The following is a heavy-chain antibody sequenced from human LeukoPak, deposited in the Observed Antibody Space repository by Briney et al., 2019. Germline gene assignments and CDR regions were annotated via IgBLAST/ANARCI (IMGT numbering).Heavy chain of an antibody. D-gene: IGHD3-22*01. CDR3: ARKAPYYSDGSGTLGTYYFDN. CDR2: IYTSGST. CDR1: GGSFSGYY. V-gene: IGHV4-59*10. J-gene: IGHJ4*02. Sequence: SETLSLTCAVYGGSFSGYYWSWIRQPAGKGLEWIGRIYTSGSTNYNPSLKSRITISVDTSKNQFSLTLSSVTAADTAVYYCARKAPYYSDGSGTLGTYYFDNWGQGTLVTVSS.